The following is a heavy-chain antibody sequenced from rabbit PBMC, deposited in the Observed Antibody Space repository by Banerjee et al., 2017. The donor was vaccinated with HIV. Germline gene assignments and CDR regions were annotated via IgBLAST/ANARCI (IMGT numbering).Heavy chain of an antibody. Sequence: QEQLVESGGGLVTLGGTLTLTCTASGFSFSNKYVMCWVRQAPGKGLEYIGYITDDGRTYYASWAKGRFTISKTSSTTVTLQMTSLTAADTATYFCARSAYAYATDGFDLWGPGTLVTVS. CDR3: ARSAYAYATDGFDL. V-gene: IGHV1S45*01. CDR2: ITDDGRT. D-gene: IGHD6-1*01. J-gene: IGHJ2*01. CDR1: GFSFSNKYV.